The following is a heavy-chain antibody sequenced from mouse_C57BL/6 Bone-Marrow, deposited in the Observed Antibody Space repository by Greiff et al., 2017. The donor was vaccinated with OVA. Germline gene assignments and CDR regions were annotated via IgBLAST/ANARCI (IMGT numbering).Heavy chain of an antibody. CDR2: IDPENGDT. Sequence: VHVKQSGAELVRPGASVKLSCTASGFNIKDDYMHWVKQRPEQGLEWIGWIDPENGDTEYASKFQGKATITADTSSNTAYLQLSSLTSEDTAVYYCTTPYYSPWFAYWGQGTLVTVSA. J-gene: IGHJ3*01. CDR3: TTPYYSPWFAY. D-gene: IGHD2-12*01. CDR1: GFNIKDDY. V-gene: IGHV14-4*01.